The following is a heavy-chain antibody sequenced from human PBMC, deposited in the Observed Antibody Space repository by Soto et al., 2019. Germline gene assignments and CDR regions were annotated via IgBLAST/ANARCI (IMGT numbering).Heavy chain of an antibody. Sequence: GASVKVSCKASGYTFTSYGISWVRQAPGQGLEWMGWISAYNGITKYTQKFQDRVTMTTDTSTNTAYMELRSLGSGDTAIYYCARDLDIEEVVAAPLGDSWGQGTLVTVSS. D-gene: IGHD2-15*01. CDR3: ARDLDIEEVVAAPLGDS. J-gene: IGHJ4*02. CDR1: GYTFTSYG. V-gene: IGHV1-18*01. CDR2: ISAYNGIT.